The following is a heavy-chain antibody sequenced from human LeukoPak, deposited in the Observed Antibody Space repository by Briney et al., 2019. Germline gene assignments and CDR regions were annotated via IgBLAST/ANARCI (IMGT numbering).Heavy chain of an antibody. J-gene: IGHJ4*02. CDR1: GGSISSYY. CDR3: ARGRDYVWGSYRYGDSFDY. CDR2: IYYSGST. V-gene: IGHV4-59*01. D-gene: IGHD3-16*02. Sequence: SETLSLTCTVSGGSISSYYWSWIRQPPGKGLEWIGYIYYSGSTNYNPSLKSRVTISVDTSKNQFSLKLSSVTAADTAVYYCARGRDYVWGSYRYGDSFDYWGQGTLVTVSS.